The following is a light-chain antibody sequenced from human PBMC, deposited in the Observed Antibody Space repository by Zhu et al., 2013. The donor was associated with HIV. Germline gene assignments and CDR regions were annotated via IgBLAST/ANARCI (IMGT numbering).Light chain of an antibody. J-gene: IGLJ3*02. CDR2: EVN. Sequence: QSALTQPASVSGSPGQSITISCTGSSNDVGGYDYVSWYQQHPGKAPKLILYEVNNRPSGVSNRFSGSKSGNSASLTISGLQGEDEAYYYCSSYTISGTLIMFGGGTKLTVL. CDR1: SNDVGGYDY. CDR3: SSYTISGTLIM. V-gene: IGLV2-14*01.